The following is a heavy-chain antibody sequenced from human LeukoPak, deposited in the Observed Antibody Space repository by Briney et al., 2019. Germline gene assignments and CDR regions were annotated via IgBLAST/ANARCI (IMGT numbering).Heavy chain of an antibody. CDR3: ARSPRNYDFWSGYSDY. D-gene: IGHD3-3*01. CDR2: ISYDGSNK. V-gene: IGHV3-30-3*01. CDR1: GFTFSSYA. Sequence: PGGSLRLSCAASGFTFSSYAMHWVRQAPGKGLEWVAVISYDGSNKYYADSVKGRFTISRDNSKNTLYLQMNSLRAEDTAVYYCARSPRNYDFWSGYSDYWGQGTLVTVSS. J-gene: IGHJ4*02.